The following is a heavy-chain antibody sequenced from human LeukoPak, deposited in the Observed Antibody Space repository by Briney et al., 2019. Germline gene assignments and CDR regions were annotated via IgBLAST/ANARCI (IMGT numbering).Heavy chain of an antibody. J-gene: IGHJ6*02. D-gene: IGHD2-15*01. CDR2: ISAYNGNT. V-gene: IGHV1-18*01. Sequence: ASVKVSFKASGYTFTSYGISWVRQAPGQGLEWMGWISAYNGNTNYAQKLQGRVTMTTDTSTSTAYMELRSLRSDDTAVYYCARIDLLGYCSGGSCYSPNYYYGMDVWGQGTTVTVSS. CDR1: GYTFTSYG. CDR3: ARIDLLGYCSGGSCYSPNYYYGMDV.